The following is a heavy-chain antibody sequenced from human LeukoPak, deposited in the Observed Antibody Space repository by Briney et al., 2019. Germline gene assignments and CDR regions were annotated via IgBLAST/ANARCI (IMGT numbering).Heavy chain of an antibody. J-gene: IGHJ5*02. V-gene: IGHV4-34*01. D-gene: IGHD6-19*01. CDR3: ARGRIAVAGYNWFDP. CDR1: GGSFSGYY. CDR2: INHSGST. Sequence: SETLSLTCAVYGGSFSGYYWSWIRQPPGKGLEWIGEINHSGSTNYNPSLKSRVTISVDTSKNQFSLKLSSVTAADTAVYYCARGRIAVAGYNWFDPWDQGTLVTVSS.